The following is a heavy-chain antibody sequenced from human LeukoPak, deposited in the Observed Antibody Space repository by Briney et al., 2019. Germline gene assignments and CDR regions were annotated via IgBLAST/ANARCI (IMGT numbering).Heavy chain of an antibody. CDR1: GFTFSSYA. Sequence: GGSLRLSCAASGFTFSSYAMHWVRQAPGKGLEWVAVISYDGSNKYYADSVKGRFTISRDNSKNTLYLQMNSLRAEDTAVYYCVSDAGSGSYDFDYWGQGTLVTVSS. CDR3: VSDAGSGSYDFDY. D-gene: IGHD3-10*01. V-gene: IGHV3-30*01. J-gene: IGHJ4*02. CDR2: ISYDGSNK.